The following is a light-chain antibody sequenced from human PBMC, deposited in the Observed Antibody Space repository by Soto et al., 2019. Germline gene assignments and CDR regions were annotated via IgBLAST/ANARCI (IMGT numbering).Light chain of an antibody. V-gene: IGKV1-6*01. Sequence: IQMTQSPSSLSASVGDRVTITCRASQGVRDDVGWYQQKPGKAPKLLIYSASTLQSGVPSRFSGSGSGTDFTLPISGRQPEDFATYYCLQESNYPLTFGGGTKVEIK. J-gene: IGKJ4*01. CDR2: SAS. CDR3: LQESNYPLT. CDR1: QGVRDD.